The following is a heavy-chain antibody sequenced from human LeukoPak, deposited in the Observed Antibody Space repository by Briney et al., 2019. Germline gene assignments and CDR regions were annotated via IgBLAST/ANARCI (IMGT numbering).Heavy chain of an antibody. CDR3: ARDQTDTAMVLLFDY. J-gene: IGHJ4*02. CDR2: ISYDGSNK. Sequence: PGGSLRLSCAASGFTFSSYAMHWVRQAPGKGLEWVAVISYDGSNKYYADSVKGRFTISRDNSKNTLYLQMNSLRAEDTAVYYCARDQTDTAMVLLFDYWGQGTLVTVSS. CDR1: GFTFSSYA. V-gene: IGHV3-30-3*01. D-gene: IGHD5-18*01.